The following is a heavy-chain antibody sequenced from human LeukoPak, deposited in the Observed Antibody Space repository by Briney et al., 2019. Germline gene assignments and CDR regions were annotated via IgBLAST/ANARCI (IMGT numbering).Heavy chain of an antibody. V-gene: IGHV1-69*13. CDR2: IIPIFGTA. CDR3: ARDLTGPESGDY. CDR1: GYTFSSYA. Sequence: SVKVSCKASGYTFSSYAISWVRQAPGQGLEWMGGIIPIFGTANYAQKFQGRVTITADESTSTAYMELSSLRSEDTAVYYCARDLTGPESGDYWGQGTLVTVSS. D-gene: IGHD3-9*01. J-gene: IGHJ4*02.